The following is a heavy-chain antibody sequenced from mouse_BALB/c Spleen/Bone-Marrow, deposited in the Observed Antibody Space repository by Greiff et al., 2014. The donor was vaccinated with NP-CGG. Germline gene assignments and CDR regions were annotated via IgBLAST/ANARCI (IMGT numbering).Heavy chain of an antibody. CDR1: GYTFTSYV. J-gene: IGHJ4*01. V-gene: IGHV1-14*01. Sequence: VHVKQSGPELVKPGASVKMSCKASGYTFTSYVMHWVKQKPGQGLEWIGYIYPSNGGTKYNEKFKGKATLTSDKSSSTAYMELSSLTSEDSAVYYCARDAMDYWGQGTSVTVSS. CDR3: ARDAMDY. CDR2: IYPSNGGT.